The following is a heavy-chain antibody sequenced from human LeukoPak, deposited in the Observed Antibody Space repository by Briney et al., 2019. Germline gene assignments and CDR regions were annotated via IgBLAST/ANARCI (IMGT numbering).Heavy chain of an antibody. J-gene: IGHJ6*02. Sequence: GGSLRLSCAASGFPFSSYAMHWVRQAPGKGLGYVSAISDSGGSTYYADSVKGRFTISRDNSKNTLYLQMSSLRAEDTAVYFCVRGYSFGPYGMDVWGQGTTVTVSS. CDR1: GFPFSSYA. CDR3: VRGYSFGPYGMDV. V-gene: IGHV3-64D*09. D-gene: IGHD2-15*01. CDR2: ISDSGGST.